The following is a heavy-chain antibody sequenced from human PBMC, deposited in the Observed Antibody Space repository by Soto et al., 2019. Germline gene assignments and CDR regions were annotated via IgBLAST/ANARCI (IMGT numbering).Heavy chain of an antibody. J-gene: IGHJ4*02. CDR2: IIPILGIA. Sequence: QVQLVQSGAEVKKPGSSVKVSCKASGGTFSSYTISWVRQAPGQGLEWMGRIIPILGIANYAQKFQGRVTITADKFTSTAYMELSSLRSEDTAVYYCARVSDTAMANDYWGQGTLVTVSS. V-gene: IGHV1-69*02. D-gene: IGHD5-18*01. CDR1: GGTFSSYT. CDR3: ARVSDTAMANDY.